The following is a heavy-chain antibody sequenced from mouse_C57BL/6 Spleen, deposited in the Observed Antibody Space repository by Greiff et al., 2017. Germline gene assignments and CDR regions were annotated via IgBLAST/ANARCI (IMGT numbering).Heavy chain of an antibody. D-gene: IGHD2-4*01. Sequence: EVQLVESGGGLVQPGGSLSLSCAASGFTFTDYYMSWVRQPPGKALEWLGFIRNKANGYTTEYSASVKGRFTISRDNSQIILYLQMNALRAEDSATYYCARHPYDYDGSWYFDVWGTGTTVTVSS. CDR2: IRNKANGYTT. CDR1: GFTFTDYY. V-gene: IGHV7-3*01. J-gene: IGHJ1*03. CDR3: ARHPYDYDGSWYFDV.